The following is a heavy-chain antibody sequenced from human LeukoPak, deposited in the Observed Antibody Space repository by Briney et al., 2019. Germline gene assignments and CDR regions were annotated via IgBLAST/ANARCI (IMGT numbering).Heavy chain of an antibody. J-gene: IGHJ6*03. D-gene: IGHD1-1*01. Sequence: NPSETLSLTCTVSGGSISSGSYYWSWIRQPAGERLEWIGRMYSSGKTNYNPSLKSRVTMSVDTSKNQLSLKLSSVTAADTAVYYCARGGYRYYYYMDVWGKGTTVTVSS. CDR1: GGSISSGSYY. CDR2: MYSSGKT. CDR3: ARGGYRYYYYMDV. V-gene: IGHV4-61*10.